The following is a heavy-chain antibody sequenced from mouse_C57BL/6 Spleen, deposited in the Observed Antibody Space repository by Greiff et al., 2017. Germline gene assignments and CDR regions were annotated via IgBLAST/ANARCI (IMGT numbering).Heavy chain of an antibody. CDR2: INPSTGGT. CDR1: GYSFTGYY. CDR3: ARGEFYGSSYGAMDY. Sequence: VQLQQSGPELVKPGASVKISCKASGYSFTGYYMNWVKQSPEKSLEWIGEINPSTGGTTYNQKFKAKATLTVDKSSSTAYMQLKSLTSEDSAVYYCARGEFYGSSYGAMDYWGQGTSVTVSS. D-gene: IGHD1-1*01. J-gene: IGHJ4*01. V-gene: IGHV1-42*01.